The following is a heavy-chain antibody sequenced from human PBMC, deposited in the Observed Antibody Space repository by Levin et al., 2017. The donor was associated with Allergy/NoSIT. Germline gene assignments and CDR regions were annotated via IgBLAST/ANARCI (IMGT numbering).Heavy chain of an antibody. Sequence: PGGSLRLSCTVSGGSISGYHWSWLRQTAGKGLEWIGRLHVSVSTKYNPSLKSRVTMSGDTSKNQVSLKVTSVTAADTAVYYCAKSDGWYWDWFGPWGQGIPVTVSS. D-gene: IGHD2-15*01. V-gene: IGHV4-4*07. CDR2: LHVSVST. CDR3: AKSDGWYWDWFGP. J-gene: IGHJ5*02. CDR1: GGSISGYH.